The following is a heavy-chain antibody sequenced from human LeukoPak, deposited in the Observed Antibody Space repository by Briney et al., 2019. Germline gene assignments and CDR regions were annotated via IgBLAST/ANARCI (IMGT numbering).Heavy chain of an antibody. CDR3: AKGATVIVVVAIDY. V-gene: IGHV3-23*01. CDR2: ISGSGGST. D-gene: IGHD2-2*01. Sequence: LSGGSLRLSCAASGFTFSSYAMSWVRQAPGKGLEWVSAISGSGGSTYYADSVKGRFTISRDNSKNTLYLQMNSLRAEDTAVYYCAKGATVIVVVAIDYWGQGTLVTVSS. J-gene: IGHJ4*02. CDR1: GFTFSSYA.